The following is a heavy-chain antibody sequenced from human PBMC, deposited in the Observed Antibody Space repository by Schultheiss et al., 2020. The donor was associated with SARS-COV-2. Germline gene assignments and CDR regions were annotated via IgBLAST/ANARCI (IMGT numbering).Heavy chain of an antibody. J-gene: IGHJ4*02. Sequence: GGSLRLSCAASGFTFSSYWMHWVRQAPGKGLVWVSRINSDGSSTNYADSVKGRFTISRDNAKNSLYLQMNSLRAEDTAVYYCASPTYYDFWSGYYTFDYWGQGTLVTVSS. CDR3: ASPTYYDFWSGYYTFDY. CDR2: INSDGSST. V-gene: IGHV3-74*01. CDR1: GFTFSSYW. D-gene: IGHD3-3*01.